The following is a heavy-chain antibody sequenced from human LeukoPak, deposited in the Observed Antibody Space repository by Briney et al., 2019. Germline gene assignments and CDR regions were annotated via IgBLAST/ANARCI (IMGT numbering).Heavy chain of an antibody. CDR3: ARAGSAAVVPAALRDAFDI. CDR2: IIPIFGTA. CDR1: VCTFSSYA. Sequence: SVKVPCKASVCTFSSYAISGVRQAPGQGLEWMGGIIPIFGTANYAQKFQGRVTITADESTSTAYMELSSLRSEDTAVYYCARAGSAAVVPAALRDAFDIWGQGTMVTVSS. J-gene: IGHJ3*02. V-gene: IGHV1-69*13. D-gene: IGHD2-2*01.